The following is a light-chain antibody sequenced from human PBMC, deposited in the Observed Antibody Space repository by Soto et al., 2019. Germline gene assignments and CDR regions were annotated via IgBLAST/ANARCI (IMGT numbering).Light chain of an antibody. CDR1: QSVSSDY. Sequence: EIVLTQSPGTLSLSPGERATLSCRASQSVSSDYLAWYQQKPGQAPRLLIYGASIRATGIPDRFSGSGSGTDFILTISSLETDDFAVYSSPQYGSSPYTFGQGTKLEI. CDR2: GAS. J-gene: IGKJ2*01. CDR3: PQYGSSPYT. V-gene: IGKV3-20*01.